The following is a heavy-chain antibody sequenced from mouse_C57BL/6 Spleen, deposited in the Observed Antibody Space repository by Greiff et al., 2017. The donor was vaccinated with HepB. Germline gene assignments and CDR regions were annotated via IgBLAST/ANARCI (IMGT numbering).Heavy chain of an antibody. D-gene: IGHD2-1*01. CDR1: GYTFTSYW. CDR2: INPSNGGT. J-gene: IGHJ4*01. CDR3: AREGYGNYDAMDY. Sequence: QVQLQQSGTELVKPGASVKLSCKASGYTFTSYWMHWVKQRPGQGLEWIGNINPSNGGTNYNEKFKSKATLTVDKSSSTAYMQLSSLTSEDSAVYYCAREGYGNYDAMDYWGQGTSVTVSS. V-gene: IGHV1-53*01.